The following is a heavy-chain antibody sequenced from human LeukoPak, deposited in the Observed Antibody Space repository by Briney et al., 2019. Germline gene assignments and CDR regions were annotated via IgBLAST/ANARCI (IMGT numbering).Heavy chain of an antibody. Sequence: GGSLRLSCAASGFTFSTFGLTWVRQAPGKGLEWVSSMSGRGDSTYYADSVKGRFTISRDNSKNTLYPQMNSLRAEDTAVYYCAKDGYGAPFFDYWGQGTLVTVSS. CDR2: MSGRGDST. J-gene: IGHJ4*02. V-gene: IGHV3-23*01. D-gene: IGHD4-17*01. CDR3: AKDGYGAPFFDY. CDR1: GFTFSTFG.